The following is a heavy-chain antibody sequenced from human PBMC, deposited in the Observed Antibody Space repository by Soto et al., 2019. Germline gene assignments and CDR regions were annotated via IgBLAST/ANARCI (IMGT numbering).Heavy chain of an antibody. CDR3: ARALAGSSDY. D-gene: IGHD3-10*01. Sequence: SQTLSLTCAISVDSVSSKSATWNWIRQAPSRGLEWLGRTYYRSKWSTDYAVSLRGRITVSPESSKNQFSLRLTSLTPEDTAVYYCARALAGSSDYWGQGTLVTVSS. CDR1: VDSVSSKSAT. V-gene: IGHV6-1*01. J-gene: IGHJ4*02. CDR2: TYYRSKWST.